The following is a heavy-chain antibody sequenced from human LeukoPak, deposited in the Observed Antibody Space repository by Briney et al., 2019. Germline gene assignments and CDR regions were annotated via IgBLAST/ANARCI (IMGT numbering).Heavy chain of an antibody. Sequence: GRSLRLSCAASGFTFSSYGMHWVRQAPGKGLEWVAVISYDGSNKYYADSVKGRFTISRDSSKNTLYLQMNSLRAEDTAVYYCAKPWFGEFIFDYWGQGTLVTVSS. CDR3: AKPWFGEFIFDY. J-gene: IGHJ4*02. D-gene: IGHD3-10*01. CDR2: ISYDGSNK. CDR1: GFTFSSYG. V-gene: IGHV3-30*18.